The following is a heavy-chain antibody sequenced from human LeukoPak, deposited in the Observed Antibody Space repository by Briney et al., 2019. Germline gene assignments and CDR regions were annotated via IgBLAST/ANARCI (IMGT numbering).Heavy chain of an antibody. CDR2: IWYDGSNK. Sequence: GGSLRLSCAASGFTFSSYGMHWVRQAPGKGLEWVAVIWYDGSNKYYADSVKGRFTTSRDNSKNTLYLQMSSLRAEDTAVYYCARDQARGYDGSYFDYWGQGTLVTVSS. V-gene: IGHV3-33*01. CDR3: ARDQARGYDGSYFDY. J-gene: IGHJ4*02. D-gene: IGHD3-3*01. CDR1: GFTFSSYG.